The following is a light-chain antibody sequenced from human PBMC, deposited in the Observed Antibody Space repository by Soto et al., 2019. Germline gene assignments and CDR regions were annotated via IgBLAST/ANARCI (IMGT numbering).Light chain of an antibody. J-gene: IGKJ4*01. CDR1: ESLLHGNGYEY. V-gene: IGKV2-28*01. Sequence: EIVMTQSPLSLPVTPGEPASISCRSSESLLHGNGYEYLDWYVQKPGQSPHLLIYLVSNRASGVPVRFSGSGSGTNFTLKISRVEAEDVGVYYCVQGLQSPVTFGGGTQVEIK. CDR2: LVS. CDR3: VQGLQSPVT.